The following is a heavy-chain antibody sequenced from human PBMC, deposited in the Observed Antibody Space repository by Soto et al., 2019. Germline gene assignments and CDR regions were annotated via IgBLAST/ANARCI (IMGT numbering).Heavy chain of an antibody. CDR1: GFTFGDYS. V-gene: IGHV3-49*03. D-gene: IGHD6-13*01. Sequence: PGGSLRLSCTTSGFTFGDYSMSWSRQAPGKGLEWVGLIRSKAYGETTEYAASVTGRFTISRDDYKSTAYLQVNSLKTEDTGVYYCSSGAAADFYYGMDVWGQGTTVTVSS. CDR3: SSGAAADFYYGMDV. J-gene: IGHJ6*02. CDR2: IRSKAYGETT.